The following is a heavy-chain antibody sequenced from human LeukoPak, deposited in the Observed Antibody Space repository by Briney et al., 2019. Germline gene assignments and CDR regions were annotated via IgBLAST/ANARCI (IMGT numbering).Heavy chain of an antibody. CDR2: ISGDTHST. CDR1: GFTFRDFA. J-gene: IGHJ4*02. Sequence: GGSLRLSCAASGFTFRDFAMSWVRQAPGKGLEWVSAISGDTHSTYYADSLKGRFTISRDNSKNTLYLQMNSLRAADTATYFCVKDAPLPFDFWGQGALVIVSS. CDR3: VKDAPLPFDF. V-gene: IGHV3-23*01.